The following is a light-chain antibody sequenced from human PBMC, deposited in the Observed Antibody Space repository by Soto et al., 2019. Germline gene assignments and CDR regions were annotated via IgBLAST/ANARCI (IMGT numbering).Light chain of an antibody. CDR3: SSYVDSNNLL. V-gene: IGLV2-8*01. Sequence: QSVLTQPPSASGSPGQSVTISCTGTSSDIGRYNFVSWYQHHPGKAPRLIIYEVTKRPSGVPDRFSGSKSDSTASLTVSGLQAEDEAVYYCSSYVDSNNLLFGTGTKLTVL. J-gene: IGLJ1*01. CDR1: SSDIGRYNF. CDR2: EVT.